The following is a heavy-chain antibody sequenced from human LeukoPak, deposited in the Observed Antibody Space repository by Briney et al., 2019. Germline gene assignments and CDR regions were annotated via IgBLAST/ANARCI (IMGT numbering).Heavy chain of an antibody. CDR1: GFTFSSYW. CDR2: IKQDGSAK. J-gene: IGHJ4*02. D-gene: IGHD6-25*01. CDR3: VRGRSSGSLRPFDY. V-gene: IGHV3-7*04. Sequence: GGSLRLSCAASGFTFSSYWMSWVRQAPGKGLEWVANIKQDGSAKYYVDSVKGRFTISRDNAKNSLYLQMNSLRADDTAVYYCVRGRSSGSLRPFDYWGQGTLVTVSS.